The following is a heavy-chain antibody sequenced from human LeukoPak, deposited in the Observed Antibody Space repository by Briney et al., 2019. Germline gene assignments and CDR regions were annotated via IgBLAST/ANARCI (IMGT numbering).Heavy chain of an antibody. CDR1: GFTFSNYA. D-gene: IGHD3-10*01. J-gene: IGHJ5*02. CDR2: ISGSGDRT. V-gene: IGHV3-23*01. CDR3: AKTYFYVSGSYSP. Sequence: GGCLRLSCAASGFTFSNYAMNWVRQAPGTGLEWVSTISGSGDRTFYADSVKGRFTISRDNSKNTLDLQMNSLRAEDTALYYCAKTYFYVSGSYSPWGQGTLVTVSS.